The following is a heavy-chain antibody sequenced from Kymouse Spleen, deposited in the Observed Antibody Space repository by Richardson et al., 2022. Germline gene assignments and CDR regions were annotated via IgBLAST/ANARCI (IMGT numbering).Heavy chain of an antibody. V-gene: IGHV3-9*01. Sequence: EVQLVESGGGLVQPGRSLRLSCAASGFTFDDYAMHWVRQAPGKGLEWVSGISWNSGSIGYADSVKGRFTISRDNAKNSLYLQMNSLRAEDTALYYCAKEYYYGSGSPYFDYWGQGTLVTVSS. CDR1: GFTFDDYA. CDR2: ISWNSGSI. CDR3: AKEYYYGSGSPYFDY. D-gene: IGHD3-10*01. J-gene: IGHJ4*02.